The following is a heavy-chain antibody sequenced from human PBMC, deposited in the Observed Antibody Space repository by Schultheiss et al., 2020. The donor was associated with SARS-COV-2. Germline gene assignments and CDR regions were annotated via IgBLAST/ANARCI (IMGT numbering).Heavy chain of an antibody. J-gene: IGHJ5*02. CDR1: GFTFSSYA. Sequence: GGSLRLSCAASGFTFSSYAMSWVRQAPGKGLEWVSAISGSGGSTYYADSVKGRFTISRDNSKNTLYLQMNSLRAEDTAVYYCANHGYSSGRYWFDPWGQGTLVTVSS. CDR3: ANHGYSSGRYWFDP. V-gene: IGHV3-23*01. CDR2: ISGSGGST. D-gene: IGHD6-19*01.